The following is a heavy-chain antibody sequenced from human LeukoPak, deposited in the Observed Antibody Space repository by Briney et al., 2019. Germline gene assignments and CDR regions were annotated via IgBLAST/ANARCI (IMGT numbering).Heavy chain of an antibody. CDR2: LGTNGDT. Sequence: PGGSLRLSCVASDFSFSNYDMYWVRQAAGRGLEWVSALGTNGDTYYLGSVKGRFTIPRENGKNSLYLQMNSLGVDDTAVYYCAREWRGIASHYHGMDLWGQGTTVTVSS. J-gene: IGHJ6*02. V-gene: IGHV3-13*01. D-gene: IGHD6-6*01. CDR3: AREWRGIASHYHGMDL. CDR1: DFSFSNYD.